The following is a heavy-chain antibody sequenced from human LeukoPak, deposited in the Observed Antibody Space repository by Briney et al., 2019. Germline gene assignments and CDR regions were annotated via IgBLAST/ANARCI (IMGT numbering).Heavy chain of an antibody. CDR3: ARVISPYYYDSSGYYNDY. V-gene: IGHV3-7*05. Sequence: PGGSLRLSCAASGFTFSSYWMSWVRQAPGKGLEWVANIKQDGSEKHYVDSVKGRFTISRDNAKNSLYLQMNSLRAEDTAVYYCARVISPYYYDSSGYYNDYWGQGTLVTVSS. CDR2: IKQDGSEK. J-gene: IGHJ4*02. CDR1: GFTFSSYW. D-gene: IGHD3-22*01.